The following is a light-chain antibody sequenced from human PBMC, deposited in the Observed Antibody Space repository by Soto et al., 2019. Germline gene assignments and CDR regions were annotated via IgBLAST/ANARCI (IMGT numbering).Light chain of an antibody. CDR2: DAS. J-gene: IGKJ5*01. Sequence: EIVLTQSPATLSLSPGERATLSCRASQSVSSYLAWYQQKPGQAPRLLIYDASNRATGIPARFSGSGSGTDFPLTISSLEPEDCAVYYCQQRSNWPPNFGQGTRLEIK. CDR3: QQRSNWPPN. V-gene: IGKV3-11*01. CDR1: QSVSSY.